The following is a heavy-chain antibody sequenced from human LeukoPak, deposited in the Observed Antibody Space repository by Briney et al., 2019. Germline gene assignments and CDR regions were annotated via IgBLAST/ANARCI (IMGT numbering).Heavy chain of an antibody. J-gene: IGHJ3*02. Sequence: GGSLRLSCAASGFTFSSYAMSWVRQAPGKGLEWVSAISGSGGSTYYADSVKGRFTISRDNSKNTLYLQLNSLRAEDTAVYYCAKTLYGSGYSDAFDIWGQGTMVTVSS. V-gene: IGHV3-23*01. CDR3: AKTLYGSGYSDAFDI. D-gene: IGHD3-22*01. CDR1: GFTFSSYA. CDR2: ISGSGGST.